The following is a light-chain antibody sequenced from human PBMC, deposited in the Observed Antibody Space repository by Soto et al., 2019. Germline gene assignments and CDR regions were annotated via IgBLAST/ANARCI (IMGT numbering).Light chain of an antibody. CDR3: QQYNNWPPLT. Sequence: EMVMTQSPATLSVSPGDRATLSCRASQSVRSSLAWYQQIPGQAPRLLIYDASTRATGIPARFGGSGSGTEFTLTISSLQSEDCAVYYCQQYNNWPPLTFGGGTKVDIK. J-gene: IGKJ4*01. V-gene: IGKV3-15*01. CDR1: QSVRSS. CDR2: DAS.